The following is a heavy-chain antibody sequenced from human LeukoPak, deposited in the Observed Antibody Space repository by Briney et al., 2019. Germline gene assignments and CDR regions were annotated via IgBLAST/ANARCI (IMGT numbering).Heavy chain of an antibody. CDR2: ISGSGSDM. CDR1: GFTFSTYN. J-gene: IGHJ4*02. D-gene: IGHD3-3*01. Sequence: PGGSLRLSCAASGFTFSTYNMIWVRQAPGKGLEWVSYISGSGSDMSYADSVKGRFTISRDNAKNSLYLQMNSLRAEDTAVYYCARVGVAPLDYWGQGALVTVSS. CDR3: ARVGVAPLDY. V-gene: IGHV3-21*05.